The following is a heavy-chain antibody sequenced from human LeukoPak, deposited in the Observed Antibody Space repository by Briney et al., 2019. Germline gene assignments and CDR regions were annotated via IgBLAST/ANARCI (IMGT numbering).Heavy chain of an antibody. V-gene: IGHV3-33*01. CDR1: GFTFSSYG. J-gene: IGHJ4*02. CDR3: ARAGYEELGGYFDY. D-gene: IGHD3-16*01. CDR2: IWYDGSNK. Sequence: PGRSLRLSCAASGFTFSSYGMHWVRQAPGKGLEWVAVIWYDGSNKYYADSVKGRFTISRDNSKNTLYLQMNSLRAEDTAVYYCARAGYEELGGYFDYWGQGTLVTVSS.